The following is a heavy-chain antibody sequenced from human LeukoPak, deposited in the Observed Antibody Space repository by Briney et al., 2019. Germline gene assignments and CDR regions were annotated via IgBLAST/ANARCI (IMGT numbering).Heavy chain of an antibody. J-gene: IGHJ5*02. CDR3: ARLATNITYNWFDP. V-gene: IGHV1-46*01. D-gene: IGHD2/OR15-2a*01. CDR1: GYTFTSYY. CDR2: INPTGGST. Sequence: ASVKVSCKASGYTFTSYYIYWVRQAPGQGLEGMGIINPTGGSTSYAQKFQGRVTMTRDMSTSTVYMELSSLRSEDTAVYYCARLATNITYNWFDPWGQGTLVTDSS.